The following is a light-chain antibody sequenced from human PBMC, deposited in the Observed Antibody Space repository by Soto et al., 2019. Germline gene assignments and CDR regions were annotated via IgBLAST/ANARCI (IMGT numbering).Light chain of an antibody. Sequence: DIQMTQSPSTLSASVGDRVTITCRASQSISSWLAWYQQKPGKAPKLLIYDASSLENGVPSRFSGSGSGTEFTLTISSLQPDDFATSYCQQYNSYSLFGQGTKVEIK. V-gene: IGKV1-5*01. J-gene: IGKJ1*01. CDR2: DAS. CDR3: QQYNSYSL. CDR1: QSISSW.